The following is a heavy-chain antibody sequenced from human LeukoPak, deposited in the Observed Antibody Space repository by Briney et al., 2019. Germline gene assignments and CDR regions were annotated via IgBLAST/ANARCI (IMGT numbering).Heavy chain of an antibody. V-gene: IGHV3-30*01. J-gene: IGHJ6*03. CDR2: ISYDGSNK. Sequence: PGGSLRLSCAASGFTFSSYAMHWVRQAPGKGLEWVAVISYDGSNKYYADSVKGRFTISRDNSKNTLYLQMNSLRAEDTAVYYCARDWGSGSSCYPYLSMDVWGKGTTVTVSS. CDR1: GFTFSSYA. D-gene: IGHD2-2*01. CDR3: ARDWGSGSSCYPYLSMDV.